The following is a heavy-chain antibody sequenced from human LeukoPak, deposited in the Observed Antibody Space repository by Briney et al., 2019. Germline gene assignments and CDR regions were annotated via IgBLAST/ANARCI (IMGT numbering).Heavy chain of an antibody. J-gene: IGHJ3*02. D-gene: IGHD1-26*01. CDR2: INHSGTA. CDR1: GGSFSGYY. CDR3: SRGWEVEAAFDI. Sequence: KPSETLSLTCAVFGGSFSGYYWTWIRQPPGKGLEWIGEINHSGTANYNSPLKSRVTISVDTSKKQFSLKLSSVTAADTAVYYCSRGWEVEAAFDIWGQGTMVTVSS. V-gene: IGHV4-34*01.